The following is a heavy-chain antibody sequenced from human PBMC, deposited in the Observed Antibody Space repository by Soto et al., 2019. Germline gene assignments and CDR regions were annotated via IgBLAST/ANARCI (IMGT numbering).Heavy chain of an antibody. Sequence: GGSLRLSGSASRYTFNSHGLSWVRQAPGKGLEWVSTIDSSGVNTHYADSVKGRFTISRDNSRNTLHLQMHDLRADDTALYYCVSWVSAHFDYWGQGTVVTVSS. V-gene: IGHV3-23*01. CDR3: VSWVSAHFDY. CDR1: RYTFNSHG. J-gene: IGHJ4*02. D-gene: IGHD3-16*01. CDR2: IDSSGVNT.